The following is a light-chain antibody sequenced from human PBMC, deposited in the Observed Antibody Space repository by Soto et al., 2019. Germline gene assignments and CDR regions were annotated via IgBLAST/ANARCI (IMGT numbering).Light chain of an antibody. Sequence: QSVLTQPASVSGSPGQSITISCTGTSSDVGGYNYVSWYQQHPGKAPKLMIYDVSNRPSGVSNRFSGSKSGNTASLTISGLQAEDEADYYCGSYTSSSTLYVVFGGGTQLTVL. CDR2: DVS. J-gene: IGLJ2*01. V-gene: IGLV2-14*01. CDR3: GSYTSSSTLYVV. CDR1: SSDVGGYNY.